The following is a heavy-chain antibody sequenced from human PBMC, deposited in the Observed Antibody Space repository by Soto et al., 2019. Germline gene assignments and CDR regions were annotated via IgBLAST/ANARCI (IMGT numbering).Heavy chain of an antibody. CDR3: AKERYYYRSQSREEHYYLDY. Sequence: EVQLLESGGGLVQPGGSLRLSCAGSGFTFAAYAINWVRQAPGKGLEWVSGISGSGGSTYYAGSVKGRFTISRDNSKYTLNLQRNSLGAEETARYYCAKERYYYRSQSREEHYYLDYWGQGTLVTVSS. V-gene: IGHV3-23*01. J-gene: IGHJ4*02. D-gene: IGHD3-10*01. CDR1: GFTFAAYA. CDR2: ISGSGGST.